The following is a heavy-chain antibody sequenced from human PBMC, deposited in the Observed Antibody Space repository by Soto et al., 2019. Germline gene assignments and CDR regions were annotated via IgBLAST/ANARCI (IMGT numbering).Heavy chain of an antibody. Sequence: WRSQRLSCAVSGITFCGYSVNRVRQDPGKGLEWVSYISSGSSTIYYADSVRGRFTISRDNAKNSLYLQMNSLRAEDTAVYYCARSESSSWYLSYYYYYGMDVWGQGTTVTVSS. CDR1: GITFCGYS. CDR2: ISSGSSTI. CDR3: ARSESSSWYLSYYYYYGMDV. J-gene: IGHJ6*02. V-gene: IGHV3-48*01. D-gene: IGHD6-13*01.